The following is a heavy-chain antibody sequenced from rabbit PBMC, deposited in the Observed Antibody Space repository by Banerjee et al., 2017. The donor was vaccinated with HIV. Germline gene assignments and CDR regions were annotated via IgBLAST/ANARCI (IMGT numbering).Heavy chain of an antibody. CDR2: IYTGHGGT. CDR1: GFSYSGGYD. V-gene: IGHV1S40*01. CDR3: ARDGTAYAGYGYAGFNL. Sequence: QSLEESGGDLVKPGASLTLTCKASGFSYSGGYDMCWVRQAPGKGLEWIACIYTGHGGTYYASWARGRFTISKTSSTTVTLQMTSLTAADTATYFCARDGTAYAGYGYAGFNLWGPGTLVTVS. J-gene: IGHJ4*01. D-gene: IGHD6-1*01.